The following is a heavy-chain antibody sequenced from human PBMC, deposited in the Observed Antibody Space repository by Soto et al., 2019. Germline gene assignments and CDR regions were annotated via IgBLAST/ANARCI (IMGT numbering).Heavy chain of an antibody. D-gene: IGHD3-16*01. Sequence: PGGSLRLSCAASGFTFSSYSMNLVRQAPGKGLEWVSSISSSSSYIYYADSVKGRFTISRDNAKNSLYLQMNSLRAEDTAVYYCAREQVLTYPDAFDIWGQGTMVTVSS. J-gene: IGHJ3*02. CDR2: ISSSSSYI. CDR3: AREQVLTYPDAFDI. CDR1: GFTFSSYS. V-gene: IGHV3-21*01.